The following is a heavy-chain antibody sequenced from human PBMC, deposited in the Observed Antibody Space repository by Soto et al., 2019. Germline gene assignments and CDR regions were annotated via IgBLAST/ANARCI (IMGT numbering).Heavy chain of an antibody. V-gene: IGHV3-53*01. Sequence: HPGGSLRLSCAASGFTVSSNYMSWVRQAPGKGLEWVSVIYSGGSTYYADSVKGRFTISRDNSKNTLYLQMNSLRAEDTAVYYCASQPYSYVYYYGMDVWGQGTTVTVSS. J-gene: IGHJ6*02. CDR3: ASQPYSYVYYYGMDV. D-gene: IGHD5-18*01. CDR2: IYSGGST. CDR1: GFTVSSNY.